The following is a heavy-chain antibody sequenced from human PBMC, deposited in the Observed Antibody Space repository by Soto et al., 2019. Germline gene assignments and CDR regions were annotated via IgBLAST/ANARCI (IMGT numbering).Heavy chain of an antibody. V-gene: IGHV3-64*01. CDR2: ISPNGGST. D-gene: IGHD3-16*02. CDR1: GFTFSSYA. J-gene: IGHJ4*02. CDR3: ARGRHLGELSFGSFDY. Sequence: EVQLVESGGGLVQPGGSLRLSCVASGFTFSSYAMHWVRQAPGTGLEYVSAISPNGGSTYYANSLRDRFTISRDNSRNTLYLKIGSLGAEDTAVYYCARGRHLGELSFGSFDYWGQGTLVTVSS.